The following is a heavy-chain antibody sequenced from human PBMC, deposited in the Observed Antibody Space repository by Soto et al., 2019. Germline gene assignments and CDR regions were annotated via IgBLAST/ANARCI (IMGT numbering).Heavy chain of an antibody. CDR2: IYYSGGT. Sequence: SETLSLTCTVSGGSISSYYWSWIRQPPGKGLEWIGYIYYSGGTNYNPSPKSRVTISVDTSKNQLSLKLSSVTAADTAVYYCARDTFEGLYGDYYYYYMDVWGKGTTGTVS. J-gene: IGHJ6*03. CDR1: GGSISSYY. V-gene: IGHV4-59*01. CDR3: ARDTFEGLYGDYYYYYMDV. D-gene: IGHD3-9*01.